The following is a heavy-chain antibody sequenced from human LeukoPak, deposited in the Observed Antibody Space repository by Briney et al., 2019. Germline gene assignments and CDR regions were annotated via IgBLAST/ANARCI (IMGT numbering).Heavy chain of an antibody. CDR2: ISSSSSYI. CDR3: ARDWNYYDSSGYLYYFDY. D-gene: IGHD3-22*01. V-gene: IGHV3-21*01. J-gene: IGHJ4*02. Sequence: GGSLRLSCAASGFTFSSYSMNWVRRAPGKGLEWVSSISSSSSYIYYADSVKGRFTISRDNAKNSLYLQMNSLRAEDTAVYYCARDWNYYDSSGYLYYFDYWGQGTLVTVSS. CDR1: GFTFSSYS.